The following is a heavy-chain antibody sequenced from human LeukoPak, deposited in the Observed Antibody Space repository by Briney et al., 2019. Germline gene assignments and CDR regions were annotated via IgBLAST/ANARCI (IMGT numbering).Heavy chain of an antibody. CDR3: ARHYVRLPTYAFDI. CDR2: IYYSVST. Sequence: SETLSLTCTVPGGSISSYYWSWIRQPPRKGRAWMGYIYYSVSTNYNHSLKSRVTISVDTSKNQFSLKLSSVTAADTAVYYCARHYVRLPTYAFDIWGQGTMVTVSS. CDR1: GGSISSYY. D-gene: IGHD3-16*01. J-gene: IGHJ3*02. V-gene: IGHV4-59*08.